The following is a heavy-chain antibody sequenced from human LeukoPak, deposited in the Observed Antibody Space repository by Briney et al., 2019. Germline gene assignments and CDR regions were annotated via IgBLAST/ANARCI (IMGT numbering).Heavy chain of an antibody. J-gene: IGHJ4*02. CDR3: ARDKRHSNGRYFAH. CDR2: MQATGNS. V-gene: IGHV4-59*01. CDR1: GDSISTYH. D-gene: IGHD5-18*01. Sequence: SETLSLTCSVSGDSISTYHWNWIRKPPGKGLEWIAYMQATGNSKYNPSLKSRATMSVDTSKNQVVLNLSSVTAADTAVYYCARDKRHSNGRYFAHWGQGMLVTVSS.